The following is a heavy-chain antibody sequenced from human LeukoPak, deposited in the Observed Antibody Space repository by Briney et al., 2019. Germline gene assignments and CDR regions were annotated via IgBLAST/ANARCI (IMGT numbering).Heavy chain of an antibody. D-gene: IGHD6-13*01. CDR1: GGTFSSYA. CDR3: ERDDARDVQYSSSWYLGYYYMDV. J-gene: IGHJ6*03. CDR2: IFPIFGTA. V-gene: IGHV1-69*06. Sequence: SVKVSCKASGGTFSSYAISWVRQAPGQGLEWMGGIFPIFGTANYAQKFQGRVTITADKSTSTAYVELSSLRSEDTAVYYCERDDARDVQYSSSWYLGYYYMDVWGKGTTVIISS.